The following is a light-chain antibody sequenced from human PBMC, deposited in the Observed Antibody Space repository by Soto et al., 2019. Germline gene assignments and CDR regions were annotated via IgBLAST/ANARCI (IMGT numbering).Light chain of an antibody. CDR2: DIS. J-gene: IGKJ1*01. CDR1: QTISNTY. V-gene: IGKV3-20*01. CDR3: QQYGISPRT. Sequence: EVVVTQSPGTRSLSPGERATLSCRTSQTISNTYLAWFQQKPGQAPSLLIYDISTRATGIPDRFSGSGSGTDFTLTISRLEPEDFAVYYCQQYGISPRTFGQGTKVEIK.